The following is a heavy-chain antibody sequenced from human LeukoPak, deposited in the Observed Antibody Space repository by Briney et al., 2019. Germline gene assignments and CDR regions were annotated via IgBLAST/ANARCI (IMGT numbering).Heavy chain of an antibody. D-gene: IGHD2/OR15-2a*01. V-gene: IGHV3-15*01. Sequence: PGGSLRLSFAASGXPFSNACLSWVRQAPGKGLEWIGRIKSKTDGGTTDYAAPVKGRFTISRDDSKNTLYLQMNSLKTEDTALYYCTTDVNWGQGTLVTVSS. J-gene: IGHJ4*02. CDR1: GXPFSNAC. CDR2: IKSKTDGGTT. CDR3: TTDVN.